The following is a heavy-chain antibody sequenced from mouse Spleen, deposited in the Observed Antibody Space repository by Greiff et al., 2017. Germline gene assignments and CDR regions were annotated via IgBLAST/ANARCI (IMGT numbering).Heavy chain of an antibody. CDR2: IDPANGNT. D-gene: IGHD2-1*01. CDR1: GFNIKDTY. Sequence: VQLQQSGAELVKPGASVKLSCTASGFNIKDTYMHWVKQRPEQGLEWIGRIDPANGNTKYDPKFQGKATITADTSSNTAYLQLSSLTSEDTAVYYCASGKAAYAMDYWGQGTSVTVSS. J-gene: IGHJ4*01. V-gene: IGHV14-3*02. CDR3: ASGKAAYAMDY.